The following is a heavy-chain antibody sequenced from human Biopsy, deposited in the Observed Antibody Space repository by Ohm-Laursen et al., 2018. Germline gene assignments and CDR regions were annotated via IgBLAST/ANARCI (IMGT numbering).Heavy chain of an antibody. Sequence: GTLSLTCAVSGGSISSFYWTWIRRPPGKGPEWIGDISDSGSTNYKPSLKSRVIISVDTSKNRFSLNLSSVTAADTAVYYCARRGSGGRSFDHWGQGTLVTVSS. CDR1: GGSISSFY. CDR2: ISDSGST. CDR3: ARRGSGGRSFDH. J-gene: IGHJ4*02. V-gene: IGHV4-59*08. D-gene: IGHD2-15*01.